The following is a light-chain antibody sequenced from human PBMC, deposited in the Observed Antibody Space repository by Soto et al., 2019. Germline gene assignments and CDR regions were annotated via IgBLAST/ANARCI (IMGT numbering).Light chain of an antibody. J-gene: IGKJ1*01. CDR3: QPYMRYS. CDR1: QSISSY. V-gene: IGKV1-5*02. CDR2: HAS. Sequence: IHVSQYPSSLSAALGDICTIICRASQSISSYLNWYQQKPGKAPKLLIYHASTLESGVPSRFSGSGSGTEFTLTISSLQPDDFATYYCQPYMRYSFGQGTKVDTK.